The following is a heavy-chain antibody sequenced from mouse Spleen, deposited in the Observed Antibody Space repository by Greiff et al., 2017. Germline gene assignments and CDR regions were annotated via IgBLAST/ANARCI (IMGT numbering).Heavy chain of an antibody. D-gene: IGHD1-2*01. V-gene: IGHV1-18*01. CDR1: GYTFTDYN. J-gene: IGHJ4*01. CDR3: ARWHYDGGYYYAMDY. Sequence: VQLQQSGPELVKPGASVKIPCKASGYTFTDYNMDWVKQSHGKSLEWIGDINPNNGGTIYNQKFKGKATLTVDKSSSTAYMELRSLTSEDTAVYYCARWHYDGGYYYAMDYWGQGTSVTVSS. CDR2: INPNNGGT.